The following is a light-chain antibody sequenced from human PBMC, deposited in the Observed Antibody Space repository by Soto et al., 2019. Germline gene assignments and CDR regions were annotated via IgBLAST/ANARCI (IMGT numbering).Light chain of an antibody. CDR3: QHRSNWPLT. CDR2: DTS. V-gene: IGKV3-11*01. J-gene: IGKJ4*01. CDR1: QSVSSF. Sequence: EIVLTQSPATLSLSPGERATLSCRASQSVSSFLAWYQQKPGQAPRLLIYDTSNRATGIPARFSGSGSGTDFTLTISSLEPEDFAVYYCQHRSNWPLTFGGGTKVEI.